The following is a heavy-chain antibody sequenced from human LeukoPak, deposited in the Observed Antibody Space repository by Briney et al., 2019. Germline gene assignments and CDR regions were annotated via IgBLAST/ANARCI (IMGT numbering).Heavy chain of an antibody. D-gene: IGHD3-22*01. CDR2: IIPIFGTA. J-gene: IGHJ5*02. V-gene: IGHV1-69*05. CDR3: ASGYYYDSSGYESSS. CDR1: GGTFSSYA. Sequence: SVKVSCKASGGTFSSYAISWVRQAPGQGLEWMGRIIPIFGTANYAQKFQGRVTMTRDTSISTAYMELSRLRSDDTAVYYCASGYYYDSSGYESSSWGQGTLVTVSS.